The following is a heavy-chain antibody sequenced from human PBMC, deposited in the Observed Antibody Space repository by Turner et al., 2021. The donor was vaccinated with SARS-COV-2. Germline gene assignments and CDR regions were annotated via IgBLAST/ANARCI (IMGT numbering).Heavy chain of an antibody. V-gene: IGHV3-7*03. CDR2: VQQDGSEK. Sequence: EVQLVESGGGLVQPGGSLRLSCAASGFTFSSYWMTWVRQTPGKELEWVANVQQDGSEKYYVDSVKGRFPISRDNAKNSLYLQMNSLRAEDTAVYYCARDLLGYSYGSDYWGQGTLVTVSS. J-gene: IGHJ4*02. CDR1: GFTFSSYW. CDR3: ARDLLGYSYGSDY. D-gene: IGHD5-18*01.